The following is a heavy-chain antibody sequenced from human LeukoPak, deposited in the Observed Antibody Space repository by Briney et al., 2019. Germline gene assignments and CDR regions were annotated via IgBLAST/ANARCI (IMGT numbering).Heavy chain of an antibody. CDR2: IYYSGST. CDR1: GGSISSGDYY. D-gene: IGHD5-12*01. V-gene: IGHV4-30-4*08. J-gene: IGHJ4*02. CDR3: ARGATTYYFDY. Sequence: SETLSLTCTVSGGSISSGDYYWSWIRQPPGKGLEWIGYIYYSGSTYYNPSLKSRVTISVDTSKNQFSLKLSSVTAADTAVYYCARGATTYYFDYWGQGTLVAVSS.